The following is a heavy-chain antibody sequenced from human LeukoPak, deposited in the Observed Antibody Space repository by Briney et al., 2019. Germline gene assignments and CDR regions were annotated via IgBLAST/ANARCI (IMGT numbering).Heavy chain of an antibody. Sequence: SETLSLTCAVYGGSFSGYYWSWIRQPPGKGLEWIGEINHSGSTNYNPSLKSRVTISVDTSKNQFSLKLNSVTAADTAVYYCARAPTWFGELYFDYWGQGTLVTVSS. CDR1: GGSFSGYY. V-gene: IGHV4-34*01. CDR3: ARAPTWFGELYFDY. CDR2: INHSGST. J-gene: IGHJ4*02. D-gene: IGHD3-10*01.